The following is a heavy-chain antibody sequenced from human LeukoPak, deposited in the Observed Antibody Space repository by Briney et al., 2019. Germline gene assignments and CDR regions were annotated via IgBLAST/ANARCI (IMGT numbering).Heavy chain of an antibody. Sequence: SETLSLTCTVSGGSISSYYWSWIRQPPGKGLEWIGYIYYSGSTNYNPSLKSRVTISVDTTKNQFSLKLSSVTAADTAVYYCARGVYGSIGYWGQGTLVTVSS. V-gene: IGHV4-59*01. D-gene: IGHD2-15*01. J-gene: IGHJ4*02. CDR1: GGSISSYY. CDR2: IYYSGST. CDR3: ARGVYGSIGY.